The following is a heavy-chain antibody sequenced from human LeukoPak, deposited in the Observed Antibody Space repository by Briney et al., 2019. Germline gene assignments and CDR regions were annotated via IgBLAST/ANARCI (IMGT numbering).Heavy chain of an antibody. J-gene: IGHJ4*02. CDR2: IYYSGST. V-gene: IGHV4-39*07. Sequence: SETPSLTCTASGGSISSSSYYWGWIRQPPGKGLEWIGSIYYSGSTYYNPSLKSRVTISVDTSKNQFSLKLSSVTAADTAVYYCASGDIVVVPAAQFDYRGQGTLVTVSS. CDR3: ASGDIVVVPAAQFDY. D-gene: IGHD2-2*01. CDR1: GGSISSSSYY.